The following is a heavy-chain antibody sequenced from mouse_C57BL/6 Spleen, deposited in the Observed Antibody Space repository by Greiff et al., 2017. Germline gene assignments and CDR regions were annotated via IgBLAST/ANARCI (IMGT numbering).Heavy chain of an antibody. J-gene: IGHJ2*01. V-gene: IGHV1-80*01. CDR1: GYAFSSYW. D-gene: IGHD1-1*01. Sequence: VQLQQSGAELVKPGASVQISCKASGYAFSSYWMNWVKQRPGKGLGWIGQIYPGDGDTNYNGKFKGKATLTADKSSSTAYMQLSSLTSEDSAVYFYAGKVISTVVADDYWGQGTTLTVSS. CDR3: AGKVISTVVADDY. CDR2: IYPGDGDT.